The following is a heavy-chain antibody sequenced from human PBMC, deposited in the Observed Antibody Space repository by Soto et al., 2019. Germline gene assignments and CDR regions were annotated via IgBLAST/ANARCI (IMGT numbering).Heavy chain of an antibody. CDR3: ARVGLPGTIGLYYYSGMDV. D-gene: IGHD1-7*01. V-gene: IGHV4-59*01. Sequence: QVQLQESGPGLVKPSETLSLTCTVSGVSISSYYWSWIRQPPGKGLEWIGYIYYSGTTNYNPSLKSRVTISVDTSKTQFSLKLTSVTAADTAVYSCARVGLPGTIGLYYYSGMDVWGPGTTVTVSS. CDR2: IYYSGTT. CDR1: GVSISSYY. J-gene: IGHJ6*02.